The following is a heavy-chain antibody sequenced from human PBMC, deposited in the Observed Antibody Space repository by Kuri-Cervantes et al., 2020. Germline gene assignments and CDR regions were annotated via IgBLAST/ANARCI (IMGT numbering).Heavy chain of an antibody. Sequence: LSLTCAASGVAFNNYAMSWVRQAPGKGLEWVSYISSSGSTIYYADSVKGRFTISRDNSKDTLYPQMNSLRAEDTAVYYCARGRRRSGEAEYNWFDPWGQGTPVTVSS. CDR3: ARGRRRSGEAEYNWFDP. D-gene: IGHD3-3*01. V-gene: IGHV3-48*01. CDR1: GVAFNNYA. J-gene: IGHJ5*02. CDR2: ISSSGSTI.